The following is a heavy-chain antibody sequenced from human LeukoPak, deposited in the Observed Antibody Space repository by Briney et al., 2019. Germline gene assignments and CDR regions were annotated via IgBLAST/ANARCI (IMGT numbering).Heavy chain of an antibody. CDR3: ARAEGDSIVATTYYFDY. D-gene: IGHD5-12*01. Sequence: SETLSLTCTVSGGSISSGGYYWSWIHQHPGKGLEWIGYIYYSGSTYYNPSLKSRVTISVDTSKNQFSLKLSSVTAADTAVYYCARAEGDSIVATTYYFDYWGQGTLVTVSS. V-gene: IGHV4-31*03. CDR2: IYYSGST. J-gene: IGHJ4*02. CDR1: GGSISSGGYY.